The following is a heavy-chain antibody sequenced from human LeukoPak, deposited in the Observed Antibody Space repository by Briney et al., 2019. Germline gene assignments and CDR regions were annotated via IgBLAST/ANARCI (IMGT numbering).Heavy chain of an antibody. CDR3: AREGRDGYNYNY. D-gene: IGHD5-24*01. CDR2: ISSSSSYI. J-gene: IGHJ4*02. CDR1: GFTFSSYS. Sequence: GGSLRLSCAASGFTFSSYSMNWVRQAPGKGLEWVSSISSSSSYIYYADSVKGRFTTSRDNAKNSLYLQMNSLRAEDTAVYYCAREGRDGYNYNYWGQGTLVTVSS. V-gene: IGHV3-21*01.